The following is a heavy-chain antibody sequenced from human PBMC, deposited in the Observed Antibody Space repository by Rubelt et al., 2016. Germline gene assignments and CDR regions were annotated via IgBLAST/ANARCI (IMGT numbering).Heavy chain of an antibody. Sequence: EVQLVESGGGLVQPGGSLRLSCAASGFHFGSFALHWVRQASGRGLEWVGRIGTKASRYAPAYDVSTKGRFTISRDDSKSKAFLQMNSLKTEDTAVYYCTIYSSGHHWGQGSLVTVSS. D-gene: IGHD6-25*01. CDR2: IGTKASRYAP. CDR3: TIYSSGHH. CDR1: GFHFGSFA. J-gene: IGHJ4*02. V-gene: IGHV3-73*01.